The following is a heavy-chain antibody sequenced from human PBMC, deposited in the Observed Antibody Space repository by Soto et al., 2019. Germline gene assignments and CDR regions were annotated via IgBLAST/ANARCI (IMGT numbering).Heavy chain of an antibody. J-gene: IGHJ6*02. CDR2: IYHSGST. V-gene: IGHV4-4*02. CDR3: ASRVGGYCTNGVCYNYYYYGMDV. Sequence: SETLSLTCAVSGGSISSSNWWSWVRQPSGKGLEWIGEIYHSGSTNYNPSLKSRVTISVDKSKNQFSLKLSSVTAADTAVYYCASRVGGYCTNGVCYNYYYYGMDVWGQGTTVTVSS. D-gene: IGHD2-8*01. CDR1: GGSISSSNW.